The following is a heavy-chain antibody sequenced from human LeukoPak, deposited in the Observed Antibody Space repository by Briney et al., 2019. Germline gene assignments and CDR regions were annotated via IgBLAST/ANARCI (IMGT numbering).Heavy chain of an antibody. D-gene: IGHD1-1*01. CDR3: TRDRGAYNLYDY. V-gene: IGHV3-49*03. J-gene: IGHJ4*02. Sequence: GGSLRLSCTASGFTFGDYAMSWIRQAPGKGLEWLGFIRSKAYGETADYAASVKGRFTISRDDSKAIAYLQMNSLKTEDTAVYHCTRDRGAYNLYDYWGQGTLVTVSS. CDR1: GFTFGDYA. CDR2: IRSKAYGETA.